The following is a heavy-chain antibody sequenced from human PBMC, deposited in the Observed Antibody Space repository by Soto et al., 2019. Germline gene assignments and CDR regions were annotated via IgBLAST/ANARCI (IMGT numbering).Heavy chain of an antibody. Sequence: SETLSLTCTVSGGSMSPYYWSWIRQPPGKGLEWIGYIYYTGSTSYDPSLKSRVTISVDTSKTQFSLRLSSVTAADTALYYCARSFYESSGYYPLWGQGTLVTVSS. D-gene: IGHD3-22*01. CDR1: GGSMSPYY. CDR3: ARSFYESSGYYPL. J-gene: IGHJ4*02. V-gene: IGHV4-59*01. CDR2: IYYTGST.